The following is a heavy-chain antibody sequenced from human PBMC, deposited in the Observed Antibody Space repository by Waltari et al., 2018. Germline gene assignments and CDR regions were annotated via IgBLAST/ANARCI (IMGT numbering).Heavy chain of an antibody. CDR2: IHYSGNT. Sequence: QLQLQESGPRLVRPSETLSLTCTVSGGSISSTTYYLAWIRQTPGKGLEWIGYIHYSGNTYYNPALRSRVTISVDTSKNQFSLNLRSGTAADTAVYYCARRVVTTGGVDYWGQGTPVTVSS. CDR3: ARRVVTTGGVDY. D-gene: IGHD2-21*02. CDR1: GGSISSTTYY. V-gene: IGHV4-39*07. J-gene: IGHJ4*02.